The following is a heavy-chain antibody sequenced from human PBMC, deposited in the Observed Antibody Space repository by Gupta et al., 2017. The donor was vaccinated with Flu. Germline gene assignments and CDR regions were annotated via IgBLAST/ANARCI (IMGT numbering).Heavy chain of an antibody. Sequence: EVQLVASGGGLVQLGGSLRLPCAVSGLTFRSYDMTWVRPAPGTGREWVSYSSSSGSTIYYADSVKGRFTISRDNAKNSLYLQMNSLRAEDTAFYYCARSSSWHNYMDVWGKGTTVTVSS. V-gene: IGHV3-48*03. CDR2: SSSSGSTI. D-gene: IGHD6-13*01. CDR1: GLTFRSYD. J-gene: IGHJ6*03. CDR3: ARSSSWHNYMDV.